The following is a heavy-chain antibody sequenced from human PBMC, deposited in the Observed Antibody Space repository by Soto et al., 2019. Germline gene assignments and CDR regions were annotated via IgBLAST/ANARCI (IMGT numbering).Heavy chain of an antibody. J-gene: IGHJ3*02. Sequence: SVKVSCKASGGTFSSYTISWVRQAPGRGLEWMGRIIPILGIANYAQKFQGRVTITADKSTSTAYMELSSLRSEDTAVYYCAREAGAGYYYDSSGYYDAFDIWGQGTMVTVSS. CDR3: AREAGAGYYYDSSGYYDAFDI. CDR1: GGTFSSYT. CDR2: IIPILGIA. D-gene: IGHD3-22*01. V-gene: IGHV1-69*04.